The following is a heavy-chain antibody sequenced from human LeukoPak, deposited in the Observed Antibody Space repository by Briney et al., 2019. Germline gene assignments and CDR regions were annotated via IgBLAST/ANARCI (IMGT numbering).Heavy chain of an antibody. CDR3: ARGGYYYDSSGDV. CDR2: ISYSGST. Sequence: SETLSLTCTVSGGSISSYYWSWIRQPPGKGLEWIGYISYSGSTDYDPSLKSRVTISVDTSKNQFSLNVTSVTAADTAVYYCARGGYYYDSSGDVWGQGTMVTVSS. J-gene: IGHJ3*01. D-gene: IGHD3-22*01. CDR1: GGSISSYY. V-gene: IGHV4-59*08.